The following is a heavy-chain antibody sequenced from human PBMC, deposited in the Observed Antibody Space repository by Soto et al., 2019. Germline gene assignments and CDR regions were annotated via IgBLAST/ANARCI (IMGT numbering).Heavy chain of an antibody. V-gene: IGHV2-26*01. Sequence: QVTLKESGPVLVKPTEPLTLTCTVSGFSLSNARMGVSWIRQPPGQYLEWRAHIFSNDEKSYSTALKSRLTISKYNSKRHVVLTMPNMEPVYTATYYGARTPYYYDSSGYYPFDYLGKGTLVTVSS. CDR3: ARTPYYYDSSGYYPFDY. J-gene: IGHJ4*02. CDR2: IFSNDEK. D-gene: IGHD3-22*01. CDR1: GFSLSNARMG.